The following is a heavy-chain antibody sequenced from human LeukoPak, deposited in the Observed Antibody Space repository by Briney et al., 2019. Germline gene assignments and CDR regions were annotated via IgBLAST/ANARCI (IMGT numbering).Heavy chain of an antibody. D-gene: IGHD1-26*01. CDR3: AKAANEWELLAGYFDY. CDR1: GFTFSSYE. V-gene: IGHV3-48*03. J-gene: IGHJ4*02. Sequence: GGSLRLSCAASGFTFSSYEMNWVRQAPGKGLEWVSCISSSGSTIYYADSVKGRFTISRDNAKNSLYLQMNSLRAEDTAVYYCAKAANEWELLAGYFDYWGQGTLVTVSS. CDR2: ISSSGSTI.